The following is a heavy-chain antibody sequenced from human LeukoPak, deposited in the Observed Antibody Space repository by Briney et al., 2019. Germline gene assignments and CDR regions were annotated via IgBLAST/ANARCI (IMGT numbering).Heavy chain of an antibody. J-gene: IGHJ4*02. V-gene: IGHV3-23*01. Sequence: PGGSLRLSCAASGFTFSSYAMSWVRQAPGKGLEWVSAISGSGDSTYYADSVKGRFTISRDNSKNTLYLQMNSLRAEDTAVYYCATVNYDSSGPDYWGQGTLVTVSS. CDR3: ATVNYDSSGPDY. CDR2: ISGSGDST. D-gene: IGHD3-22*01. CDR1: GFTFSSYA.